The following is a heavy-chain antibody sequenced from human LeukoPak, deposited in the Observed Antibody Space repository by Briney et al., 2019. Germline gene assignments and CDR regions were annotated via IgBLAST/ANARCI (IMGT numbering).Heavy chain of an antibody. V-gene: IGHV4-61*02. CDR1: GGSISSGSYY. CDR3: ARDYGGGIFY. CDR2: IYTSGST. D-gene: IGHD2/OR15-2a*01. J-gene: IGHJ4*02. Sequence: PSETLSLTCTVSGGSISSGSYYWSWIRQPAGKGLEWIGRIYTSGSTNYSPSLKSRVTISVDTSKNQSSLKLSSVTAADTAVYYCARDYGGGIFYWGQGTLVTVSS.